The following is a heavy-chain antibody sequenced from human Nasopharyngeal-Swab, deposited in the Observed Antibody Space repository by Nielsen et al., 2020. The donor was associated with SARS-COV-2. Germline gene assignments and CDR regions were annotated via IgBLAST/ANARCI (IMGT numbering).Heavy chain of an antibody. CDR3: AHSRGITIFGVVIEDWFDP. CDR2: IYWDDDK. J-gene: IGHJ5*02. CDR1: GFSLSTSGVG. D-gene: IGHD3-3*01. Sequence: SGPTLVQPPQTLTLTCTFSGFSLSTSGVGVGWIRQPPGKALEWLALIYWDDDKRYSPSLKSRLTITKDTSKNQVVLTMTNMDPVDTATYYCAHSRGITIFGVVIEDWFDPWGQGTLVTVSS. V-gene: IGHV2-5*02.